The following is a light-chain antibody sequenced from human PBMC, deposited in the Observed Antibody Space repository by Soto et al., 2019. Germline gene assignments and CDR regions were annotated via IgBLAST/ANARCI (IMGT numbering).Light chain of an antibody. CDR1: QSINTY. Sequence: DIQMTQSPSSLSASVGDRVITTCRASQSINTYLNWYQQRPGKAPKLLISAASSLQSGVPSRFSGSGSGTDFTLTISSLQPEDFATYCCLQIYSTPYTFGQGTKLEIK. J-gene: IGKJ2*01. V-gene: IGKV1-39*01. CDR2: AAS. CDR3: LQIYSTPYT.